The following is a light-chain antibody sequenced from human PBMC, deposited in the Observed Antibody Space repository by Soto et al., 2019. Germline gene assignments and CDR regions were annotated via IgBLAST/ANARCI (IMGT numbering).Light chain of an antibody. CDR2: GAS. J-gene: IGKJ5*01. CDR3: QQSSNWPPIT. V-gene: IGKV3D-20*02. CDR1: QIVSNNY. Sequence: EIVLTQSPVTLSFSPGERATLSCSASQIVSNNYLAWYQQKPGQAPRLLIYGASNRATGIPDRFSGSGSGTDFTLTISSLEPEDFAVYYCQQSSNWPPITFGQGTRLEIK.